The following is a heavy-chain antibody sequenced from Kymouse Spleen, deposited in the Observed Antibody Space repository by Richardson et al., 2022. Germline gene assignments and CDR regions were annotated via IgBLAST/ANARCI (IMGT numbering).Heavy chain of an antibody. CDR2: IWYDGSNK. Sequence: QVQLVESGGGVVQPGRSLRLSCAASGFTFSSYGMHWVRQAPGKGLEWVAVIWYDGSNKYYADSVKGRFTISRDNSKNTLYLQMNSLRAEDTAVYYCARDGTGGTEGYYYYYGMDVWGQGTTVTVSS. CDR1: GFTFSSYG. J-gene: IGHJ6*02. CDR3: ARDGTGGTEGYYYYYGMDV. V-gene: IGHV3-33*01. D-gene: IGHD1-1*01,IGHD1-20*01,IGHD1-7*01.